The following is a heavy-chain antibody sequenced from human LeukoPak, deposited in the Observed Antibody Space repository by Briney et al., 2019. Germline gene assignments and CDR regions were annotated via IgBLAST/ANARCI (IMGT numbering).Heavy chain of an antibody. Sequence: GGSLRLSCAASGFTFSSYAMSWVRQAPGKGLEWVSAFSGSGGSTYYADSVKGRFTISRDNSKNTLYVQMNSLRAEDTAVYFCARGYDSNLDYYYYMDVWGKGTTVTVSS. V-gene: IGHV3-23*01. CDR3: ARGYDSNLDYYYYMDV. CDR2: FSGSGGST. CDR1: GFTFSSYA. D-gene: IGHD3-16*01. J-gene: IGHJ6*03.